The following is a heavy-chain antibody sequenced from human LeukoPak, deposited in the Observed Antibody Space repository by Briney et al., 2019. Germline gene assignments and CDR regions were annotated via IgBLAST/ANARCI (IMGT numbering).Heavy chain of an antibody. J-gene: IGHJ4*02. Sequence: GGSLRLSCAASGFIFSNYAMRWVRQAQGKGLEWVSGISGSGDSTYYADSVKGRFTISRDNSKNTLYLQMNSLRAEDTAVYFCARRSGVAVAGAFDYWGQGTLVTVSS. CDR2: ISGSGDST. CDR3: ARRSGVAVAGAFDY. V-gene: IGHV3-23*01. D-gene: IGHD6-19*01. CDR1: GFIFSNYA.